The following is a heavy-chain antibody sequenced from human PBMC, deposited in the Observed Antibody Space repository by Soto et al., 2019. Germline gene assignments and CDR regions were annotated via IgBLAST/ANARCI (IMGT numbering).Heavy chain of an antibody. Sequence: QVQLVESGGGVVQPGRSLRLSCAASGFTFSSYAMHWVRQAPGKGLEWVAVISYDGSNKYYADSVKGRFTISRDNSKNTLYLQMNSLRAEDTAVYYCAREEGQGWGQGTLVTVSS. CDR3: AREEGQG. CDR2: ISYDGSNK. J-gene: IGHJ4*02. V-gene: IGHV3-30-3*01. CDR1: GFTFSSYA.